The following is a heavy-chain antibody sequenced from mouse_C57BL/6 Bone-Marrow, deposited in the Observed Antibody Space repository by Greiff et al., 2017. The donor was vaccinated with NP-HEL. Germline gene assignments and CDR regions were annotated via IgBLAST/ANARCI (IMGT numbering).Heavy chain of an antibody. Sequence: EVKLMDSGGGLVQSGRSLRLSCATSGFTFSDFYMEWVRQAPGKGLEWIAASRNKANDYTTEYSASVKGRFIVSRDTSQSILYLQMNALRAEDTAIYYCARDALIYYGNEGWYFDVWGTGTTVTVSS. D-gene: IGHD2-1*01. J-gene: IGHJ1*03. V-gene: IGHV7-1*01. CDR3: ARDALIYYGNEGWYFDV. CDR2: SRNKANDYTT. CDR1: GFTFSDFY.